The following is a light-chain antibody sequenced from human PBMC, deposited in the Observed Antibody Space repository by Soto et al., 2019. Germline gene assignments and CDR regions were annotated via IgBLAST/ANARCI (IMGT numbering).Light chain of an antibody. J-gene: IGKJ5*01. Sequence: EIVLTQSPGTLSLSAGEGATLSCGASQILSSNYLAWYQQKPGQAPRLLIYGESRRATGIPDRFSGIGSGTDFTLAIRRLEPADSAVYYCQQYGGSPSITFGQGTRLEIK. V-gene: IGKV3-20*01. CDR1: QILSSNY. CDR2: GES. CDR3: QQYGGSPSIT.